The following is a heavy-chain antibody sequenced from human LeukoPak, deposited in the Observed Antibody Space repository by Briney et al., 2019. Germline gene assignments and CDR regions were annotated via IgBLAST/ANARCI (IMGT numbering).Heavy chain of an antibody. CDR3: ARSGEDIVVVPADLYYYYYMDV. J-gene: IGHJ6*03. V-gene: IGHV4-61*02. CDR2: IYTSGST. Sequence: SQTLSLTCTVSGGSISSGSYYWSWIRQPAGKGLEWIGRIYTSGSTNYNPSLKSRVTISVDTSKNQFSLKLSSVTAADTAVYYCARSGEDIVVVPADLYYYYYMDVWGKGTTVTVSS. D-gene: IGHD2-2*01. CDR1: GGSISSGSYY.